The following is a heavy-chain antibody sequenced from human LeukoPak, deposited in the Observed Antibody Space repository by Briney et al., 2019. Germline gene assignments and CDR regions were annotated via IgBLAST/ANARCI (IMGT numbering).Heavy chain of an antibody. D-gene: IGHD5-18*01. CDR3: ARHSGYSYGWNYYFDY. CDR1: GFTFSSYG. CDR2: ISGSGGST. Sequence: GGSLRLSCAASGFTFSSYGMSWVRQAPGKGLEWVSGISGSGGSTYYADSVKGRFTISSDNSKNTLYLQMNSLRAEDTAVYSCARHSGYSYGWNYYFDYWGQGTLVTVSS. V-gene: IGHV3-23*01. J-gene: IGHJ4*02.